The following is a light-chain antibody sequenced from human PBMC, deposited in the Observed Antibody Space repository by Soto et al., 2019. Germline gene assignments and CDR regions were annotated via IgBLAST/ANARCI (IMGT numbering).Light chain of an antibody. CDR2: EVN. J-gene: IGLJ2*01. CDR3: SSYTSSSTAV. V-gene: IGLV2-14*01. Sequence: QSVLTQPASVSGSPGQSITISCTGTSSDIGGYNYVSWYQQHPGKAPQLIIYEVNNRPSGISDRFSGSKSGNTASLTISGLQAEDEADYYCSSYTSSSTAVIGGGTQLTVL. CDR1: SSDIGGYNY.